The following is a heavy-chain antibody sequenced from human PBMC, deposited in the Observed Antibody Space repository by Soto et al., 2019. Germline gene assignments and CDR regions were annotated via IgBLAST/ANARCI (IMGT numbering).Heavy chain of an antibody. CDR3: AGGVGCSGGSCYPPPYNYYYYYMDV. CDR2: INHSGST. D-gene: IGHD2-15*01. J-gene: IGHJ6*03. V-gene: IGHV4-34*01. Sequence: SETLSLTCAVYGGSFSCYYWSWIRQPPGKGLEWIGEINHSGSTNYNPSLKSRVTISVDTSKNQFSLKLSSVTAADTAVYYCAGGVGCSGGSCYPPPYNYYYYYMDVWGKGTTVTVSS. CDR1: GGSFSCYY.